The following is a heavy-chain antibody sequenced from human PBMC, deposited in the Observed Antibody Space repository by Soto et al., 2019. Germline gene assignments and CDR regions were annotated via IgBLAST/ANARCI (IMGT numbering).Heavy chain of an antibody. Sequence: ASVKVSCKASGYTFTSYGISWVRRAPGQGLEWMGWISAYNGNTNYAQKLQGRVTMTTDTSTSTAYMELRSLRSDDTAVYYCARSQILYCTNGVCSITPLYYYYYGMDVWGQGTTVTVSS. D-gene: IGHD2-8*01. CDR2: ISAYNGNT. CDR1: GYTFTSYG. V-gene: IGHV1-18*01. J-gene: IGHJ6*02. CDR3: ARSQILYCTNGVCSITPLYYYYYGMDV.